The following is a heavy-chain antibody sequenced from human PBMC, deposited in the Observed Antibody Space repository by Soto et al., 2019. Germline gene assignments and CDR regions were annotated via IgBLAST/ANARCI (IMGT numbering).Heavy chain of an antibody. V-gene: IGHV4-59*08. D-gene: IGHD6-19*01. J-gene: IGHJ4*02. CDR3: ARHGGSGVDY. CDR1: SGSISSYY. CDR2: IYYSGST. Sequence: SETLSLTFTVSSGSISSYYWNWIRQPPGKGLEWIGCIYYSGSTNYNPSLKSRVTISVDTSKNQFSLKLSSVTAADTAVYYCARHGGSGVDYWGQGTLVTVSS.